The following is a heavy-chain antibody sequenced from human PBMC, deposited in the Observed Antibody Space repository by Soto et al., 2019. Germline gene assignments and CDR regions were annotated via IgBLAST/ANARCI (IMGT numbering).Heavy chain of an antibody. CDR2: INHSGST. V-gene: IGHV4-34*01. D-gene: IGHD1-20*01. J-gene: IGHJ4*02. CDR1: GGSFSGYY. Sequence: QVQLQQWGAGLLKPSETLSLTCAVYGGSFSGYYWSWIRQPPGKGLEWIGEINHSGSTNYNPSLKSRVTISVDTSKNQFSLKLSSVTAADTAVYYCARGQRITGSDAFDYWGQGTLVTVSS. CDR3: ARGQRITGSDAFDY.